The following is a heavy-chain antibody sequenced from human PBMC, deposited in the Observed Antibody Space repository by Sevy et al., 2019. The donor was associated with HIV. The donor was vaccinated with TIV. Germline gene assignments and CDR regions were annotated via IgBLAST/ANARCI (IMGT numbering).Heavy chain of an antibody. CDR2: IKGDGSDK. D-gene: IGHD3-16*01. Sequence: GGSLRLSCTASGFSFGANWMNWVRQAPGKGLEWVANIKGDGSDKHYVDSVEGRFTISRDNAKNVLYLQMNSLRVEDTAVYYCAHETFGRSESWGQGTLVTVSS. J-gene: IGHJ4*02. V-gene: IGHV3-7*01. CDR1: GFSFGANW. CDR3: AHETFGRSES.